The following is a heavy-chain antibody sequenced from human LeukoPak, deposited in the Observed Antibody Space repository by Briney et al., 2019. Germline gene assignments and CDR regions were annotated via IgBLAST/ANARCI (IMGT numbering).Heavy chain of an antibody. V-gene: IGHV1-69*13. CDR3: ARVYDGYCYSYMDV. CDR1: GGTFSSYA. CDR2: IIPIFGTA. D-gene: IGHD3-16*01. J-gene: IGHJ6*03. Sequence: GASVKVSCKASGGTFSSYAISWVRQAPGQGLEWMGGIIPIFGTANYAQKFQGRVTITADESTSTAYMELSSLRSEDTAVYYCARVYDGYCYSYMDVWGKGTTVTVSS.